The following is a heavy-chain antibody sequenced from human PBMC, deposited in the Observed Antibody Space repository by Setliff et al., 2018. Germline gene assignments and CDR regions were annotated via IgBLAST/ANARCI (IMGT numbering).Heavy chain of an antibody. Sequence: PSETLSLTCTVSGGSISPYFWSWIRQPPGKGLEWIGYIYHNCNTNFNPSLKTRVTMSVDTSKNQFALNLRSVTAADTAVYYCVRDRTAYSYGLDVWGQGTTVTVS. CDR3: VRDRTAYSYGLDV. V-gene: IGHV4-59*01. CDR2: IYHNCNT. J-gene: IGHJ6*02. D-gene: IGHD5-18*01. CDR1: GGSISPYF.